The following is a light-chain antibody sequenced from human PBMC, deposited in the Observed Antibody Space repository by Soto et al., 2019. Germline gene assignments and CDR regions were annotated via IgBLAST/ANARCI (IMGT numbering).Light chain of an antibody. V-gene: IGKV1-6*01. CDR1: QSFRND. CDR3: LQDYNYPLT. J-gene: IGKJ4*01. CDR2: AAS. Sequence: AIPMTQSPSSLSASVGDRVTITCRASQSFRNDLRWYQQKPGKAPKLLIYAASSLQSGVPSRFSGSGSGTDFTLTISSLQPEDFATYYCLQDYNYPLTFGGGTKVEIK.